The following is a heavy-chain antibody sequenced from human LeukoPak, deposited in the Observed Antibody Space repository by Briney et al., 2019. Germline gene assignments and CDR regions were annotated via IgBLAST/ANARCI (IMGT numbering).Heavy chain of an antibody. J-gene: IGHJ4*02. Sequence: SQTLSLTCTVSGVSLSSVNHYWIWIRQSAGKGLEWIGRIHISGSTNYNPSLKSRVTISLDTSKNQFSLKLSSVTAADTAVYYCAACYYDSSGYFNSDYWGQGTLVTVSS. CDR1: GVSLSSVNHY. CDR2: IHISGST. V-gene: IGHV4-61*02. CDR3: AACYYDSSGYFNSDY. D-gene: IGHD3-22*01.